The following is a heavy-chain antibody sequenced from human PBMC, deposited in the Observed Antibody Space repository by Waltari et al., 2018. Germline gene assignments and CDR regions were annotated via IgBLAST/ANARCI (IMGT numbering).Heavy chain of an antibody. Sequence: QVYLQESGPGLVKPSESLSLTCTVSGASVKSTSYYWGWIRQPPGKGLEWIGSIYNSGSTYYNPSLEGRATISVDASDKQFYLTLTSVTAADTAVYFCVRPPHCRGNTCTALWGQGALVTVSS. D-gene: IGHD3-10*01. V-gene: IGHV4-39*01. CDR2: IYNSGST. CDR3: VRPPHCRGNTCTAL. J-gene: IGHJ4*02. CDR1: GASVKSTSYY.